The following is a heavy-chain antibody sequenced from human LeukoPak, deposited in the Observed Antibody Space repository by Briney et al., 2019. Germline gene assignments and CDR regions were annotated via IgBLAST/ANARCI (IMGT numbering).Heavy chain of an antibody. V-gene: IGHV4-61*02. Sequence: SQTLSLTXTVSGGSISSGSYYWSWTRQPAGKGLEWIGRIYTSGSTNYNPSLKSRVTISVDTSKNQFSLKLSSVTAADTAVYYCARDLRTTYDYWGQGTLVTVSS. CDR2: IYTSGST. J-gene: IGHJ4*02. CDR1: GGSISSGSYY. CDR3: ARDLRTTYDY. D-gene: IGHD4/OR15-4a*01.